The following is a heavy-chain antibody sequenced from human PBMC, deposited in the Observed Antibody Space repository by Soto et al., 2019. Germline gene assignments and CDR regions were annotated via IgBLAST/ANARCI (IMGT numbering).Heavy chain of an antibody. CDR2: ISSNGGST. D-gene: IGHD2-2*01. J-gene: IGHJ4*02. V-gene: IGHV3-64D*06. CDR3: VKDRGSGYCSSTSCYVFDY. Sequence: TGGSLRLSCAASGFTFSSYAMHWVRQAPGKGLEYVSAISSNGGSTYYADSVKGRFTISRDNSKNTLYLQMSSLRAEDTAVYYCVKDRGSGYCSSTSCYVFDYWGQGTLVTVSS. CDR1: GFTFSSYA.